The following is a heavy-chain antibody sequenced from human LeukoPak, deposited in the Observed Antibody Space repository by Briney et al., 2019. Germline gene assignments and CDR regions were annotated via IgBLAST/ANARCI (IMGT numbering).Heavy chain of an antibody. CDR2: IYYSGST. J-gene: IGHJ5*02. D-gene: IGHD6-19*01. V-gene: IGHV4-59*01. CDR1: GGSISSYY. Sequence: SETLSLTCTVSGGSISSYYWSWIRQPPGKGLEWIGYIYYSGSTNYNPSLKSRVTISVDTSKNQFSLKLSSVTAADTAVYYCARVGAYSSGWSNNWFDPWGQGTLVTVSS. CDR3: ARVGAYSSGWSNNWFDP.